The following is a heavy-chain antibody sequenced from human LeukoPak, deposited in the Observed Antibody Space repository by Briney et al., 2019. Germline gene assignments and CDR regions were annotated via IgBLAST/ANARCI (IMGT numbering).Heavy chain of an antibody. V-gene: IGHV4-34*01. CDR3: ARSAHYGGNSYYFHY. Sequence: SETLSLTCAVYGGSFSGYYWRWIRQPPGKGLEWIGEINHSGSTNYNPPLKSRVTISVDTSKNQFSLKLSSVTAADTAVYYCARSAHYGGNSYYFHYWGQGTLVTVSS. D-gene: IGHD4-17*01. J-gene: IGHJ4*02. CDR2: INHSGST. CDR1: GGSFSGYY.